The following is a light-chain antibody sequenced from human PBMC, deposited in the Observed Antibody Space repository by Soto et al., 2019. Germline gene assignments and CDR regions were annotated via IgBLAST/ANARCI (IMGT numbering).Light chain of an antibody. CDR1: SSDVGTYEY. CDR2: DVS. Sequence: QSVLTQPASVSGSPGQSITISCTGTSSDVGTYEYVSWYQHNPGKAPKLMIYDVSNRPSGVSDRFSGSKSGNTASLTISGLQAEDEADYYCSSYASNGDVLFGGGTKVTVL. V-gene: IGLV2-14*03. J-gene: IGLJ2*01. CDR3: SSYASNGDVL.